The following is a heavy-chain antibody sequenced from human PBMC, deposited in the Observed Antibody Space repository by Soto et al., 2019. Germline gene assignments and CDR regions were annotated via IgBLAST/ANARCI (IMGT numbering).Heavy chain of an antibody. Sequence: QVQLQESGPGLVKPSGTLSLTCAVSGGSISSINWWSWFRQPPGKGLEWIGEIYHSGSTNYNPSLKSRVTISVDKSKNQFSLKLSSVTAADTAVYYCARRSGIAAAGTRYDYWGQGTLVTVSS. CDR2: IYHSGST. D-gene: IGHD6-13*01. J-gene: IGHJ4*02. CDR1: GGSISSINW. CDR3: ARRSGIAAAGTRYDY. V-gene: IGHV4-4*02.